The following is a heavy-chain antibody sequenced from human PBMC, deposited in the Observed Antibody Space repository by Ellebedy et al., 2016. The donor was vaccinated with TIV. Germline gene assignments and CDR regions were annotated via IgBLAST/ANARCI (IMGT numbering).Heavy chain of an antibody. J-gene: IGHJ4*02. CDR3: ARGGSYGSGSYYWRY. CDR2: INHSGS. Sequence: SETLSLXXTVSGGSISGTPYYWSWIRQPPGKGLEWIGEINHSGSKSSLKSRVTISLDTSKNQFSLNLRSVTAADTAVYYCARGGSYGSGSYYWRYWGQGTLVIVSS. D-gene: IGHD3-10*01. V-gene: IGHV4-34*01. CDR1: GGSISGTPYY.